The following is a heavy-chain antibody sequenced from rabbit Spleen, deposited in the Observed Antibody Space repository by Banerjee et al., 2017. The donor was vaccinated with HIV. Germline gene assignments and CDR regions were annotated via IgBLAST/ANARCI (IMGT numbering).Heavy chain of an antibody. V-gene: IGHV1S40*01. CDR2: IYAGSSGST. J-gene: IGHJ4*01. CDR3: ARETSSGWGVISFYFNL. D-gene: IGHD4-1*01. CDR1: GFSFSSRYY. Sequence: QSLEESGGDLVKPGAPLTLTCTASGFSFSSRYYMCWVRQAPGKGLEWIACIYAGSSGSTYYASWAKGRFTISKTSSTTVTLQMTSLTAADTATYFCARETSSGWGVISFYFNLWGPGTLVTVS.